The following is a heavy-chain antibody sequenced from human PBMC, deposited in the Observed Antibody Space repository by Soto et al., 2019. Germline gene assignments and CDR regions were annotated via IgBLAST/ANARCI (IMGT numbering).Heavy chain of an antibody. CDR3: APFILGGTLVRGVTFDY. CDR1: GFSLDSTAVG. V-gene: IGHV2-5*02. CDR2: IYWDGDK. Sequence: QITLNESGPTLVKPMQTLTLTCNFSGFSLDSTAVGVGWLRQPPGKALECLALIYWDGDKRYNPPLTNRVILTKAPSKNPVVLTMCDLAPADTGTYFSAPFILGGTLVRGVTFDYWGQGVLVTVSS. J-gene: IGHJ4*02. D-gene: IGHD3-10*01.